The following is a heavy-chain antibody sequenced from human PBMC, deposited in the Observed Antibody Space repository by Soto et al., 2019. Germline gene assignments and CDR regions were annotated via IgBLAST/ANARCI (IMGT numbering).Heavy chain of an antibody. CDR3: ARVGALMVYDRNWFDP. Sequence: TLSLTCNVSGGSISSCGYYWIWIRQHPWKGLEWIGYIYYSGSTYYNPSLKSRVTISVDTSKNQFSLKLSSVTAADTAVYYCARVGALMVYDRNWFDPWGQGTLVTVSS. CDR1: GGSISSCGYY. J-gene: IGHJ5*02. D-gene: IGHD2-8*01. CDR2: IYYSGST. V-gene: IGHV4-31*02.